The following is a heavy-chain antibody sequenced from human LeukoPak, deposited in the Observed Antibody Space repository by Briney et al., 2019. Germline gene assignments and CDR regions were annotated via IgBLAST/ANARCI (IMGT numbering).Heavy chain of an antibody. CDR1: GGSISSSNW. CDR3: ARSRGSSSWDRWFDP. J-gene: IGHJ5*02. CDR2: IYHSGST. Sequence: SGTLSLTCAVSGGSISSSNWWSWVRQPPGKGLEWIGEIYHSGSTNYNPSLKSRVTISVDKSKNQFSLKLSSVTAADTAVCYCARSRGSSSWDRWFDPWGQGTLVTVSS. V-gene: IGHV4-4*02. D-gene: IGHD6-13*01.